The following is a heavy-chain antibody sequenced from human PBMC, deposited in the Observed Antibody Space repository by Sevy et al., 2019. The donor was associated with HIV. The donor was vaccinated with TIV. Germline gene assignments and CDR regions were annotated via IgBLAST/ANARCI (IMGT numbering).Heavy chain of an antibody. CDR3: AGATGTETLDAFDV. Sequence: GGSLRLSCAASGFTFSVYAMNWVRQAPGKGLEWVSSISGPYNSVNYGGSVQGRFTISRDNAKNSLFLQMNSLKAEDTAVYYWAGATGTETLDAFDVGGQGTLVTVSS. D-gene: IGHD1-1*01. CDR1: GFTFSVYA. CDR2: ISGPYNSV. J-gene: IGHJ3*01. V-gene: IGHV3-21*01.